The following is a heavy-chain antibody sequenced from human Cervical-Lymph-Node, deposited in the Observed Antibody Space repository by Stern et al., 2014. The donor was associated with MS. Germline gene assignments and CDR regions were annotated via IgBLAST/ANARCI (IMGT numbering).Heavy chain of an antibody. CDR2: IIPILVTP. Sequence: LVQSGAEVKKPGSSVKVSCKSSGDPSKNDPISWVRQAPGQGLEWMGGIIPILVTPNYAQKFQGRVTITADGSTGTVYMEISSLRSEDTAVYYCARQDAVAGLDYWGQGTLVTVSS. CDR1: GDPSKNDP. J-gene: IGHJ4*02. V-gene: IGHV1-69*01. D-gene: IGHD6-19*01. CDR3: ARQDAVAGLDY.